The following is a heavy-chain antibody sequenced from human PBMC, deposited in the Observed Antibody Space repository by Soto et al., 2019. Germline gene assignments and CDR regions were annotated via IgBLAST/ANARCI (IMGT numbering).Heavy chain of an antibody. CDR2: IYSGGST. Sequence: GGSLRLSCAASGFTVSSNYMSWVRQAPGKGLEWVSVIYSGGSTYYGDSVKGRFTISRDNSKNTLYLQMNSLRAEDTAVYYCARDQRRSKYRFDAFDIWGQGTMVTVSS. D-gene: IGHD6-25*01. J-gene: IGHJ3*02. V-gene: IGHV3-66*01. CDR1: GFTVSSNY. CDR3: ARDQRRSKYRFDAFDI.